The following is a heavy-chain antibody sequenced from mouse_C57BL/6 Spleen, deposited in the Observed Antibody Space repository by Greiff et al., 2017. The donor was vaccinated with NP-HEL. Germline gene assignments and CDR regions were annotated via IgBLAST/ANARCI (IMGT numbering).Heavy chain of an antibody. V-gene: IGHV5-6*01. CDR2: IISGGSYT. CDR3: ARHEDGSSYGAMDY. CDR1: GFTFSSYG. J-gene: IGHJ4*01. Sequence: EVQLVESGGDLVKPGGSLTLSCAASGFTFSSYGMSWVRQTPDKRLEWVATIISGGSYTYYPASVKGRFTISRDNSKNTLYLQMSSLKSEDTAMYYCARHEDGSSYGAMDYWGQGTSVTVSS. D-gene: IGHD1-1*01.